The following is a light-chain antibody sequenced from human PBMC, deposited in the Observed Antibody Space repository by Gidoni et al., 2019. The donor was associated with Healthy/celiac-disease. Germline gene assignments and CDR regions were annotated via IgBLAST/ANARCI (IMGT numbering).Light chain of an antibody. CDR1: KSGSNSY. V-gene: IGKV3-20*01. J-gene: IGKJ5*01. Sequence: EIVLTQSPGTLSLSAGERASLSCRASKSGSNSYLSWYQQKPGHAPRLLIYGASRRATGITDRFSGSGSGTDFTLTISRLEPEDFAVYYWQQYGSSITFGQGTRLEIK. CDR3: QQYGSSIT. CDR2: GAS.